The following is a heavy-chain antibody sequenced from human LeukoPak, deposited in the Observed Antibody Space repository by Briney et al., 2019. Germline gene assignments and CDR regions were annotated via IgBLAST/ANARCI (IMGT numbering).Heavy chain of an antibody. V-gene: IGHV3-21*01. CDR1: GFTFSSYN. CDR2: ISSSSSYI. J-gene: IGHJ4*02. Sequence: GGSLRLSCAASGFTFSSYNMNWVRQAPGKGLEWVSSISSSSSYIYYADSVKGRFTISRDNAKKSLYLQMNSLRAEDTAVYYCARDVGGPITMVRGVTYYFDYWGQGTLVTVSS. D-gene: IGHD3-10*01. CDR3: ARDVGGPITMVRGVTYYFDY.